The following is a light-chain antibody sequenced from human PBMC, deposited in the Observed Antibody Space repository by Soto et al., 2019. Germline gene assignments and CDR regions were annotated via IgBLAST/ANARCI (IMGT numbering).Light chain of an antibody. J-gene: IGKJ5*01. CDR3: MQSTQLPPT. V-gene: IGKV2D-29*02. Sequence: DVVMTQTPLSLSVAPGQPASISRKSSQSLLHSTGETFLFWYLQKPGQSPQLLIYEVSTRVSGVPDRFSGSGSGTDFTLKISRVETDDVGVYYCMQSTQLPPTFGQGTRLE. CDR2: EVS. CDR1: QSLLHSTGETF.